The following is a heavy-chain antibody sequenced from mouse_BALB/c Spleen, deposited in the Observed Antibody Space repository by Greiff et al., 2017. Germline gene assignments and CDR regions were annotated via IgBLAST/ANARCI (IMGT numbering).Heavy chain of an antibody. J-gene: IGHJ2*01. CDR3: ARQEIYYDYERPYYIDY. D-gene: IGHD2-4*01. CDR2: IAPGSGST. CDR1: GYTFTSYW. Sequence: DLVKPGASVKLSCKASGYTFTSYWINWIKQRPGQGLEWIGRIAPGSGSTYYYDMFKGKATLTVDTSSSTAYIQLSSLSSEDSAVYFCARQEIYYDYERPYYIDYWGQGTTLTVSS. V-gene: IGHV1S41*01.